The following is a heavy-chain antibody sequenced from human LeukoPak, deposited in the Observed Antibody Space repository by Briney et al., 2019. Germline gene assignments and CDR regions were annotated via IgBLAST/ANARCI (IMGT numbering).Heavy chain of an antibody. V-gene: IGHV4-61*02. CDR3: ARDKGGFLYFGEYDP. CDR2: IYTSGST. J-gene: IGHJ5*02. D-gene: IGHD3-10*01. CDR1: GASISSGSHP. Sequence: SQTLSLTCTVSGASISSGSHPWSWIRQPAGKGLEWIGRIYTSGSTNYNPSLKSRVSISVDMSKNQFSLELSSVTAADTAVYYCARDKGGFLYFGEYDPWGQGTLVTVSS.